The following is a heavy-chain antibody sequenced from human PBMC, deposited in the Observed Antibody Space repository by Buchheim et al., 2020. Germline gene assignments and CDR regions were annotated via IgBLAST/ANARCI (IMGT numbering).Heavy chain of an antibody. CDR2: IYYSGST. J-gene: IGHJ4*02. V-gene: IGHV4-59*01. D-gene: IGHD5-24*01. CDR3: AREMATKYYFDY. CDR1: GGSISSYY. Sequence: QVQLQESGLGLVKPSETLSLTCTVSGGSISSYYWSWIRQPPGKGLEWIGYIYYSGSTNYNPSLKSRVTISVDTSKNQFSLKLSSVTAADTAVYYCAREMATKYYFDYWGQGTL.